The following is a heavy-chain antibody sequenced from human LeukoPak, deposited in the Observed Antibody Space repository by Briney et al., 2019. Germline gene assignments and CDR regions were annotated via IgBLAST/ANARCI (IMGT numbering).Heavy chain of an antibody. V-gene: IGHV4-59*12. Sequence: PSETLSLTCTVSGGSISSYYWSWIRQPPGKGLEWIGYIYYSGSTNYNPSLESRVTISVDTSKNQFSLTLTSVTAADTAVYFCAVLEGYYSNSGRYSWGQGTLVTVSS. CDR3: AVLEGYYSNSGRYS. CDR1: GGSISSYY. CDR2: IYYSGST. D-gene: IGHD2-8*01. J-gene: IGHJ4*02.